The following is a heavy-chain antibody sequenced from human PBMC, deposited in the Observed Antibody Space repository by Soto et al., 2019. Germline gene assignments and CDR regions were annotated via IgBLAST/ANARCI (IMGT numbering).Heavy chain of an antibody. Sequence: SETLSLTCTVSGGSISSGGYYWSWIRQHPGKGLEWIGYIYYSGSTYYNPSLKSRVTISVDTSKNQFSLKLSSVTAADTAVYYCARVRAYSYGPGWFDPWGQGTLVTVSS. CDR2: IYYSGST. CDR3: ARVRAYSYGPGWFDP. V-gene: IGHV4-31*03. J-gene: IGHJ5*02. D-gene: IGHD5-18*01. CDR1: GGSISSGGYY.